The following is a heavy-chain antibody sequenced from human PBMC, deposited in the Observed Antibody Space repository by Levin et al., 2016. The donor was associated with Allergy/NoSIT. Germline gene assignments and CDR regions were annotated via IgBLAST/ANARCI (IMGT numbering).Heavy chain of an antibody. V-gene: IGHV4-59*08. CDR3: ARLGVVAVGYYYYYYGMDV. J-gene: IGHJ6*02. CDR2: IYYSGST. Sequence: WIRQPPGKGLEWIGYIYYSGSTNYNPSLKSRVTISVDTSKNQFSLKLSSVTAADTAVYYCARLGVVAVGYYYYYYGMDVWGQGTTVTVSS. D-gene: IGHD2-15*01.